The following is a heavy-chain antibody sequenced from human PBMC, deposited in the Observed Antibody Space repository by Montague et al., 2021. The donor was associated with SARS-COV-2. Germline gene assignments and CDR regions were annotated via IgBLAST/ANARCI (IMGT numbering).Heavy chain of an antibody. CDR1: GGSISSYY. J-gene: IGHJ6*02. CDR3: ARGNYDGRKDYYGVDV. CDR2: IYYTGST. D-gene: IGHD3-3*01. V-gene: IGHV4-59*13. Sequence: SETLSLTCTVSGGSISSYYWTWIRQPPGKGLEWIGYIYYTGSTNYNPSLESRVTISLDTSKNQFSLKLSSVTAADTAVYYCARGNYDGRKDYYGVDVWGQGTTVTVSS.